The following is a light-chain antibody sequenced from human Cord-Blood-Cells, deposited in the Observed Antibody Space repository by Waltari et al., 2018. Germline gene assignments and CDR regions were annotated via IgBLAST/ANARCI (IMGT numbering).Light chain of an antibody. J-gene: IGLJ3*02. CDR3: SSYTSSSTV. CDR2: DVS. V-gene: IGLV2-14*01. CDR1: SSAVGGYNY. Sequence: QSALTQPASVSGSPGQSITISCTGTSSAVGGYNYVSWYQQHPGKAPQLMIYDVSNRPSGVSNRFSGSKSGNTASLTISGLQAEDEADYYCSSYTSSSTVFGGGTKLTVL.